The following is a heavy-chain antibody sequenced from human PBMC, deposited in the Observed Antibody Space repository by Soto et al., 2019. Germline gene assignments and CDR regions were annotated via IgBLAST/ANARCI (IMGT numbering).Heavy chain of an antibody. CDR3: ARLAWNNNARFDT. CDR2: INPGSGVT. V-gene: IGHV1-2*02. D-gene: IGHD1-1*01. CDR1: GYSFTKYH. Sequence: ASVKVSCRASGYSFTKYHMHWVRQAPGQGLEWMGCINPGSGVTNQAQKFQGRVTMTRDTSITATYMELNSLTSDDTAVYYCARLAWNNNARFDTCGRGALVTVCS. J-gene: IGHJ4*02.